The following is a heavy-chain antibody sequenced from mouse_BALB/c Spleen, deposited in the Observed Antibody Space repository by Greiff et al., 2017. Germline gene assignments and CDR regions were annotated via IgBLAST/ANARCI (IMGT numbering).Heavy chain of an antibody. CDR2: IYPGGGYT. J-gene: IGHJ2*01. D-gene: IGHD2-12*01. CDR1: GYTFTNYW. Sequence: QVHVKQSGAELVRPGTSVKISCKASGYTFTNYWLGWVKQRPGHGLEWIGDIYPGGGYTNYNEKFKGKATLTADTSSSTAYMQLSSLTSEDSAVYFCARKGGFYDNYFDYWGQGTTLTVSS. CDR3: ARKGGFYDNYFDY. V-gene: IGHV1-63*02.